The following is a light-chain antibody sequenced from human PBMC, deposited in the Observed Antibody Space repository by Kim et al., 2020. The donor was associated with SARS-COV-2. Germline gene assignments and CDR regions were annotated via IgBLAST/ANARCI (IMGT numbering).Light chain of an antibody. Sequence: GKTVTIYCTRSSGSLASNYVQWYQQRPGSSPTTVIYEDNQRPSGVPDRFSGSIDSSPNSASLTISGLKTEDEADNYCQSYDSSNQVFGGGTQLTVL. J-gene: IGLJ2*01. CDR1: SGSLASNY. CDR3: QSYDSSNQV. CDR2: EDN. V-gene: IGLV6-57*01.